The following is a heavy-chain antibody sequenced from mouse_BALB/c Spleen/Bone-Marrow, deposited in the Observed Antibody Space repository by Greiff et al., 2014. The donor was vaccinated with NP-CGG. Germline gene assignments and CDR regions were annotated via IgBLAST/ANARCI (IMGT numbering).Heavy chain of an antibody. CDR1: GYAFSTYW. CDR3: ARGARSAMDY. CDR2: IYPGDGDT. J-gene: IGHJ4*01. V-gene: IGHV1-80*01. Sequence: QVQLKQSGAELVRPESSVKISCKASGYAFSTYWMIWAKQRPGQGLEWIGQIYPGDGDTNYNGKFKGKATLTADKSSSTAYMQLSSLTSEDSAVYFCARGARSAMDYWGQGTSVTVSS.